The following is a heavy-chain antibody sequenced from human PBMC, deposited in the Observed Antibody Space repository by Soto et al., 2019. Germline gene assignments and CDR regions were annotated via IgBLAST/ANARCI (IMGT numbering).Heavy chain of an antibody. V-gene: IGHV4-39*01. D-gene: IGHD2-15*01. J-gene: IGHJ4*02. CDR3: ARGYCSGGSCYRY. CDR2: IYYSGST. Sequence: SETLSLTCTVSGGSISSYYWGWIRQPPGKGLEWIGSIYYSGSTYYNPSLKSRVTISVDTSKNQFSLKLSSVTAADTAVYYCARGYCSGGSCYRYWGQGSQVTVSS. CDR1: GGSISSYY.